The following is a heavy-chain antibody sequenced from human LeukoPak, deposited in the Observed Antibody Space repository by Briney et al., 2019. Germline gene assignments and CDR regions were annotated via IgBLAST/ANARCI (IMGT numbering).Heavy chain of an antibody. CDR1: GYTFTGYY. Sequence: ASVKVSCKASGYTFTGYYMHWVRQAPGQGLEWMGWISPNSGGTNYAQKFQGRVTMTRDTSISTAYMELSRLRSDDTAVYYCAKTRGLVVYPIIWGQGTMVTVSS. J-gene: IGHJ3*02. D-gene: IGHD2-8*02. CDR2: ISPNSGGT. V-gene: IGHV1-2*02. CDR3: AKTRGLVVYPII.